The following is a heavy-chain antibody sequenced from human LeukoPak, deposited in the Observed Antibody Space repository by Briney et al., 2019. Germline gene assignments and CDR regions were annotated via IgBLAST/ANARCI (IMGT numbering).Heavy chain of an antibody. Sequence: ASVKVSCKSSGYTFTSYGISWVRQAPGQGLEWMGWISAYNGDTNYAQKLQGRVTMTTDTSTSTAYMEQRSLTSDDTAVYYCARDHCSSTSCAFDYWGQGTLVTVSS. CDR2: ISAYNGDT. J-gene: IGHJ4*02. CDR1: GYTFTSYG. V-gene: IGHV1-18*01. D-gene: IGHD2-2*01. CDR3: ARDHCSSTSCAFDY.